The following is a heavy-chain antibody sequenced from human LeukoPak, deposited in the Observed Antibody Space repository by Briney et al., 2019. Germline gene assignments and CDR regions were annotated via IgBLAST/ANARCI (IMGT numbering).Heavy chain of an antibody. Sequence: SETLSLTCAVYGGSFSGYYWSWIRQPPGKGLEWIGEINHSGSTNYNPSLKSRVTISADTSKNQFSLKLSSVTAADTAVYYCARGGIVVVVAATPRVWFDPWGQGTLVTVSS. V-gene: IGHV4-34*01. CDR3: ARGGIVVVVAATPRVWFDP. J-gene: IGHJ5*02. D-gene: IGHD2-15*01. CDR1: GGSFSGYY. CDR2: INHSGST.